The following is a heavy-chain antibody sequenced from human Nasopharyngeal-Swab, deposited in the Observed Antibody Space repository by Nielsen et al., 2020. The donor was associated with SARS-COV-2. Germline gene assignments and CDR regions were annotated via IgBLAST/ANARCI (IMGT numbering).Heavy chain of an antibody. CDR3: ARDVDYGRRDGMDV. CDR2: INAGNGNT. Sequence: ASVKVSCKASGYTFTSYAMHWVRQAPGQRLEWMGWINAGNGNTKYSQKFQGRVTITRDTSASTAYMELSRLRSDDTAVYYCARDVDYGRRDGMDVWGQGTTVTVSS. CDR1: GYTFTSYA. V-gene: IGHV1-3*01. D-gene: IGHD4/OR15-4a*01. J-gene: IGHJ6*02.